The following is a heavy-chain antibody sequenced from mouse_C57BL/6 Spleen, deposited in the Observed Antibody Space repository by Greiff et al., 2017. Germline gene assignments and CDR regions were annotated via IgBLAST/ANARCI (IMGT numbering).Heavy chain of an antibody. V-gene: IGHV5-6*01. Sequence: EVNLVESGGDLVKPGGSLKLSCAASGFTFSSYGMSWVRQTPDKRLEWVATISSGGSYTYYPDSVKGRFTISRDNAKNTLYLQMSSLKSEDTAMYYCASLPYYYGSSYDCDYWGQGTTLTVSS. D-gene: IGHD1-1*01. CDR3: ASLPYYYGSSYDCDY. CDR2: ISSGGSYT. CDR1: GFTFSSYG. J-gene: IGHJ2*01.